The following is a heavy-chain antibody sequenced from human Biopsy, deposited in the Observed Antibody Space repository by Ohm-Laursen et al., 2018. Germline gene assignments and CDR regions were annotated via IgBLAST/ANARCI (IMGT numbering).Heavy chain of an antibody. CDR2: TYYRTRWFT. CDR1: GDSVSSNIPA. J-gene: IGHJ5*02. Sequence: SETLSLTCTISGDSVSSNIPAWNWITQSPSRGLEGLGRTYYRTRWFTDYAVSVKGRINIKADTFKNQISLQLTSVTPEDTALYYCARETPTGIPFNWFDPWGQGTLVTVSS. D-gene: IGHD1-1*01. V-gene: IGHV6-1*01. CDR3: ARETPTGIPFNWFDP.